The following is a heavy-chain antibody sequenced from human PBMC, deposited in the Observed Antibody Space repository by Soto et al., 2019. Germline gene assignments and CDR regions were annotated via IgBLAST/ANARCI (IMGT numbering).Heavy chain of an antibody. CDR1: GYTFTAYY. J-gene: IGHJ5*02. D-gene: IGHD5-12*01. Sequence: QVQLVQSGAEVKKPGASVKVSCKASGYTFTAYYTHWVRQAPGQGLEWMGWINPNSGGTYHAQNFQGRVTMTRDTSTTTAYMELASLRSDDTAVYYCARGGGRGYNELDPWGHGTLVIVSS. V-gene: IGHV1-2*02. CDR3: ARGGGRGYNELDP. CDR2: INPNSGGT.